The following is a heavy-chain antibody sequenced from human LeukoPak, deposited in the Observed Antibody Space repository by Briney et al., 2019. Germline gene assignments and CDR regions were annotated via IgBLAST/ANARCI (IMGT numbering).Heavy chain of an antibody. J-gene: IGHJ5*02. D-gene: IGHD6-19*01. CDR2: IYPGDSDT. V-gene: IGHV5-51*01. Sequence: GAALKISCKGSGYSFTSYWIGWVRQMPGKGLEWMGIIYPGDSDTRYSPSFQGQVTISADKSISTAYLQWSSLKASDTAMYYCARRIAVAGLNWFDPWGQGTLVTVSS. CDR3: ARRIAVAGLNWFDP. CDR1: GYSFTSYW.